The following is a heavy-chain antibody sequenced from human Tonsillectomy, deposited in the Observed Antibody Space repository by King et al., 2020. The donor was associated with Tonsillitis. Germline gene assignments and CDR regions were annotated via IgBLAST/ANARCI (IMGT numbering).Heavy chain of an antibody. V-gene: IGHV4-59*11. CDR1: GDSISSHY. CDR3: ARTGYYDTSGYYSA. Sequence: VQLQESGPGLVKPSETLSLTCTVSGDSISSHYWSWVRQPPGKGLEWIGFISNTGSANYNPSIKSRVTMSVDTSKNQFFLKMTSVTAADTAVYYCARTGYYDTSGYYSAWGQGALVTVSS. J-gene: IGHJ5*02. CDR2: ISNTGSA. D-gene: IGHD3-22*01.